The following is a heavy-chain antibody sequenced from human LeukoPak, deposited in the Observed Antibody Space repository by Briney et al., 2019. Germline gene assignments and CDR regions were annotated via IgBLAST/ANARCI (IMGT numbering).Heavy chain of an antibody. CDR3: ARKYDILTGYYANFDY. D-gene: IGHD3-9*01. CDR1: GGSFSGYY. J-gene: IGHJ4*02. V-gene: IGHV4-34*01. Sequence: PSETLFLTCAVYGGSFSGYYWSWIRQPPGKGLEWIGEINHSGSTNYNPSPKSRVTISVDTSKNQFSLKLSSVTAADTAVYYCARKYDILTGYYANFDYWGQGTLVTVSS. CDR2: INHSGST.